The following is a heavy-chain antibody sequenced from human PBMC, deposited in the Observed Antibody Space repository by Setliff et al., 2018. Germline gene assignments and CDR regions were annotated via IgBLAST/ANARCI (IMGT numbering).Heavy chain of an antibody. Sequence: GGSLRLSCVASGFNFRSYAMHWVRQAPGKGLEWVAGISPDGSKTDYADSVKGRFTISRDNSKSTLYLQINSLRGEDSAVYYCTRDRLGNSGWFDFDFWGQGTLVTVSS. CDR1: GFNFRSYA. D-gene: IGHD6-19*01. CDR3: TRDRLGNSGWFDFDF. J-gene: IGHJ4*02. V-gene: IGHV3-30*01. CDR2: ISPDGSKT.